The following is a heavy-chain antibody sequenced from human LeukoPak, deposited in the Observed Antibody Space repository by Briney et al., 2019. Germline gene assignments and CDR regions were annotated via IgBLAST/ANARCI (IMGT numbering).Heavy chain of an antibody. V-gene: IGHV3-53*01. Sequence: GGSLRLSCAASGFIVSESYMAWVRQAPGKGLEWVSVIYKDDSPHYADSAKGRFTISRDSSKNALYLQMNSLGAEDTAVYYCATRYFYIGSRYYYGYFFDYWGQGTLVTVSS. D-gene: IGHD3-22*01. CDR3: ATRYFYIGSRYYYGYFFDY. CDR2: IYKDDSP. CDR1: GFIVSESY. J-gene: IGHJ4*02.